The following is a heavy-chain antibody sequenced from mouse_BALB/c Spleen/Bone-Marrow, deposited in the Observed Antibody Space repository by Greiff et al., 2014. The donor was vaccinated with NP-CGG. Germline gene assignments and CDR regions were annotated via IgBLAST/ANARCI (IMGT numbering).Heavy chain of an antibody. CDR3: NARGDYDFDYFDY. Sequence: VKLMESGAELVRSGASVKLSCTASGFNIKDYYMHWVKQRPEQGLEWIGWIDPENGDTEYAPKFQGKATMTADTSSNTAYLQLSSLTSEDTAVYYCNARGDYDFDYFDYWGQGTTLTVSS. D-gene: IGHD2-4*01. V-gene: IGHV14-4*02. CDR1: GFNIKDYY. J-gene: IGHJ2*01. CDR2: IDPENGDT.